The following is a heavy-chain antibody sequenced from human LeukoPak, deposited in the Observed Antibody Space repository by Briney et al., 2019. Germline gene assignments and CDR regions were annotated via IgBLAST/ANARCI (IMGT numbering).Heavy chain of an antibody. V-gene: IGHV3-7*01. Sequence: GGSLRLSCAASGFTFSSYWMTWVRQAPGKGLEWVANIKQDGSEKYYVDSVKGRFTISRDNARNSLYLQMNSLTAEDTAVYYCARRGYGGGGYYFDYWGQGTLVTVSS. CDR2: IKQDGSEK. J-gene: IGHJ4*02. CDR3: ARRGYGGGGYYFDY. D-gene: IGHD2-15*01. CDR1: GFTFSSYW.